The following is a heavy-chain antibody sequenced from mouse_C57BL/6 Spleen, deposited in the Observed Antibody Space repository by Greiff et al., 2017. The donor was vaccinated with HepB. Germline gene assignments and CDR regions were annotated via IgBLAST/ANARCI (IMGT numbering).Heavy chain of an antibody. CDR1: GYTFTDYE. V-gene: IGHV1-15*01. D-gene: IGHD1-1*01. CDR3: TDDCSSSDC. J-gene: IGHJ2*01. CDR2: IDPETGGT. Sequence: QVQLQQSGAELVRPGASVTLSCKASGYTFTDYEMHWVKQTPVHGLEWIGAIDPETGGTAYNQKFKGKATLTADKSASTAYMNLRSLTSEDSAVYCCTDDCSSSDCWGQGTTLTVSS.